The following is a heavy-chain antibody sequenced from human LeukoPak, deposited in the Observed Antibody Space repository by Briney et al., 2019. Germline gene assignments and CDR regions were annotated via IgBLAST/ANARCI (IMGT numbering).Heavy chain of an antibody. CDR1: GFTLSNYW. D-gene: IGHD6-6*01. CDR3: WRWYSTSYRDYYLDV. J-gene: IGHJ6*03. Sequence: GSLRLSCAAYGFTLSNYWLSWVRQAPGKGLEWVANIKQAGSEQYYVDSVQGRFTMSRDIAKNSVFLQMNSLRVAATAVYYCWRWYSTSYRDYYLDVWGKGTTVTVSS. V-gene: IGHV3-7*01. CDR2: IKQAGSEQ.